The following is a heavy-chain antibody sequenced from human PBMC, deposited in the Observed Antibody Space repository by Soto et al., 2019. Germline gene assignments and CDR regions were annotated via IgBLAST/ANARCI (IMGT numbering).Heavy chain of an antibody. CDR1: GFTFSSYG. J-gene: IGHJ6*02. CDR3: AKDLYYYGSGTPSGMDV. V-gene: IGHV3-30*18. D-gene: IGHD3-10*01. Sequence: GGSLRLSCAASGFTFSSYGMHWVRQAPGKGLEWVAVISYDGSNKYYADSVKGRFTISRDNSKNTLYLQMNSLRAEDTAVYYCAKDLYYYGSGTPSGMDVWGQGTTVTVSS. CDR2: ISYDGSNK.